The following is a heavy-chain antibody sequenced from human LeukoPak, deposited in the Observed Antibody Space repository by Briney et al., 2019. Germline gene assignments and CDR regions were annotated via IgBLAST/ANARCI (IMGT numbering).Heavy chain of an antibody. CDR3: ASPTYKWNDVGAFDI. V-gene: IGHV3-66*02. CDR1: GFTVNSKC. CDR2: IYSGGST. J-gene: IGHJ3*02. D-gene: IGHD1-20*01. Sequence: PGGSLRLSCAASGFTVNSKCMSWVRQAPGKGLEWVSFIYSGGSTYYADSVKGRFTISRDNSKNTLYLQMNSQRTEDTAVYYCASPTYKWNDVGAFDIWGQGTMVTVSS.